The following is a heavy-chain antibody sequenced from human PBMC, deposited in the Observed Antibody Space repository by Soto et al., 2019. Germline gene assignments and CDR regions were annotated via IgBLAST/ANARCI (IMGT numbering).Heavy chain of an antibody. CDR3: ARSSVAGTGEYFQH. J-gene: IGHJ1*01. CDR2: IYSGGST. V-gene: IGHV3-66*01. Sequence: PGGSLRLSCAASGFTFSSYGMHWVRQAPGKGLEWVSVIYSGGSTYYADSVKGRFTISRDNSKNTLYLQMNSLRAEDTAVYYCARSSVAGTGEYFQHWGQGTLVTVSS. CDR1: GFTFSSYG. D-gene: IGHD6-19*01.